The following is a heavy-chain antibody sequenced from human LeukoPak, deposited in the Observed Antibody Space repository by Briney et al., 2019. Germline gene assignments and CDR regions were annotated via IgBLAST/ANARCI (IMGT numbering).Heavy chain of an antibody. CDR1: GFTFSNFG. CDR2: IWHDGSDK. D-gene: IGHD3/OR15-3a*01. V-gene: IGHV3-33*01. CDR3: ATDLGKRIWTGLDC. J-gene: IGHJ6*02. Sequence: GGSLRLSRAASGFTFSNFGMHRVRQAPGRGLEWVAVIWHDGSDKYYADSVKGRFTISRDNSKNMLYLQVNSLRAEDTAVYYCATDLGKRIWTGLDCWGQGTTVTVSS.